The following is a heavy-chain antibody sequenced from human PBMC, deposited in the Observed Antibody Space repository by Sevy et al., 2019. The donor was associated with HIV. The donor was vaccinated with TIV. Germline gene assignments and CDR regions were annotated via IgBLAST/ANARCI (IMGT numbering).Heavy chain of an antibody. CDR1: GYTFTNYH. CDR2: ITAYNGNT. CDR3: ARLSSPMPDSGWYDFFDH. D-gene: IGHD6-19*01. J-gene: IGHJ4*02. V-gene: IGHV1-18*01. Sequence: ASVKVSCKASGYTFTNYHITWVRQAPGQVLEWMGWITAYNGNTNYAQRLQGRVTMTTDTSTSTAYMELSSLRAEDTAVYYCARLSSPMPDSGWYDFFDHWGQGTLVTVSS.